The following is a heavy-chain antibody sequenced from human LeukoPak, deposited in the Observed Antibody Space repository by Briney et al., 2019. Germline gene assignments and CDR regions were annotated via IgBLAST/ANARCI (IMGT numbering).Heavy chain of an antibody. V-gene: IGHV3-23*01. J-gene: IGHJ2*01. Sequence: GGSLRLSCAASGFTFSNYAMSWVRQAPGKGLEWVLGISGRGGSTYSADSVKGRLTISRDNSKNTLYLQMDGLRAEDTAVYYCAKVGIRISLIVVVFTTADDWYFDLWGRGTLVTVSS. CDR2: ISGRGGST. CDR3: AKVGIRISLIVVVFTTADDWYFDL. CDR1: GFTFSNYA. D-gene: IGHD3-22*01.